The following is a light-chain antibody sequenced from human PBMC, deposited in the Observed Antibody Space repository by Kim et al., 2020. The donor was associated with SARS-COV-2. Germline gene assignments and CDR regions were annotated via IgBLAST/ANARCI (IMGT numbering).Light chain of an antibody. CDR1: SSDVGAYNY. V-gene: IGLV2-14*01. J-gene: IGLJ3*02. CDR3: DSYTSSNTLV. Sequence: QSALTQPASVSGSPGQSITISCTGTSSDVGAYNYVSWYQQHPGKAPKLMIFDVTKRPSGVSNRFSGSKSGNTASLNISGLQAEDEADYYCDSYTSSNTLVFGGGTQLTVL. CDR2: DVT.